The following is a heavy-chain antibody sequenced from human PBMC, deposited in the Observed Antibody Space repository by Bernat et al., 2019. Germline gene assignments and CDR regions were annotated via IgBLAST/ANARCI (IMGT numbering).Heavy chain of an antibody. CDR1: GGSFSGYY. J-gene: IGHJ4*02. CDR3: ARASLSPRPVELELQNDFDY. D-gene: IGHD1-7*01. V-gene: IGHV4-34*01. CDR2: INHSGST. Sequence: QVQLQQWGAGLLKPSETLSLTCAVYGGSFSGYYWSWIRQPPGKGLEWIGEINHSGSTNYNPSLKSRVTISVDTSKNQFSLKLSSVTAADTAVYYCARASLSPRPVELELQNDFDYWGQGTLVTVSS.